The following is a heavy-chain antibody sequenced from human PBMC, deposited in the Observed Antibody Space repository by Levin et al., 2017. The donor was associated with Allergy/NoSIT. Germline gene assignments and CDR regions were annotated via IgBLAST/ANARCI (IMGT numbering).Heavy chain of an antibody. CDR3: TKDLSGPRDY. V-gene: IGHV3-74*01. J-gene: IGHJ4*02. Sequence: GESLKISCAASGFTFRNYWMHWVRQVPGKGLVWVSRLNEDGSITSYADSVKGRFTISRDNAKNTLYLQMDSLGAEDTAVYYCTKDLSGPRDYWGQGTLVTVSS. CDR2: LNEDGSIT. D-gene: IGHD3-3*01. CDR1: GFTFRNYW.